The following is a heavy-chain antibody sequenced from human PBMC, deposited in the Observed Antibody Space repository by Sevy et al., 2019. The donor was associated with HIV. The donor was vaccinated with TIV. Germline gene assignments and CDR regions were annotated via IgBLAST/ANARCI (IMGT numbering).Heavy chain of an antibody. CDR2: IWHDGSNK. D-gene: IGHD4-4*01. Sequence: GGSLRLSCAATGFTFSNYAMHWVRQAPGKGLEWVAFIWHDGSNKYMADSVKGRFTISRDNSKNTLFLQMNSLTVEDTAVYYCARETDNSARWLDPWGQGTLVTVSS. J-gene: IGHJ5*02. CDR1: GFTFSNYA. CDR3: ARETDNSARWLDP. V-gene: IGHV3-30*02.